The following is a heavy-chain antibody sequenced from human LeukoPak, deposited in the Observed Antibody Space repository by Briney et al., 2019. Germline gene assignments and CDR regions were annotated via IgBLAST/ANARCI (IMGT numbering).Heavy chain of an antibody. D-gene: IGHD6-6*01. J-gene: IGHJ6*03. Sequence: PGGSLRLSCEGSGFSFSAYNMNWVREAPGKGLESISYISSSSGTIFYADSVKGRFTISRDNAKNSLYLQMNSLRPEDTAVYFCARDRHVPGLYYYYMDVWGKGTTVTVPS. V-gene: IGHV3-48*01. CDR1: GFSFSAYN. CDR2: ISSSSGTI. CDR3: ARDRHVPGLYYYYMDV.